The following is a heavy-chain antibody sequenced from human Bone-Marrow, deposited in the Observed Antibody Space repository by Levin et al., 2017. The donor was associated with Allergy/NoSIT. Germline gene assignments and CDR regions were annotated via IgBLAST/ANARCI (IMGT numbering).Heavy chain of an antibody. CDR2: INWNGGST. CDR3: ARDWQSGIAAAAGAFDI. J-gene: IGHJ3*02. D-gene: IGHD6-13*01. CDR1: GFTFDDYG. Sequence: PGGSLRLSCAASGFTFDDYGMSWVRQAPGKGLEWVSGINWNGGSTGYADSVKGRFTISRDNAKNSLYLQMNSLRAEDTALYYCARDWQSGIAAAAGAFDIWGQGTMVTVSS. V-gene: IGHV3-20*04.